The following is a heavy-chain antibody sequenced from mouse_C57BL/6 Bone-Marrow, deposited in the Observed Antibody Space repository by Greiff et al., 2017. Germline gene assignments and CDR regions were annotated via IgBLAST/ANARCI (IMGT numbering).Heavy chain of an antibody. CDR3: AKGIYYGNPYWYFDV. CDR1: GYSFTGYY. Sequence: SGPELVKPGASVKISCKASGYSFTGYYMNWVKQSPEKSLEWIGEINPSTGGTTYNQKFKAKATLTVDKSSSTAYMQLKSLTSEDSAVYYCAKGIYYGNPYWYFDVWGTGTTVTVSS. J-gene: IGHJ1*03. CDR2: INPSTGGT. V-gene: IGHV1-42*01. D-gene: IGHD2-1*01.